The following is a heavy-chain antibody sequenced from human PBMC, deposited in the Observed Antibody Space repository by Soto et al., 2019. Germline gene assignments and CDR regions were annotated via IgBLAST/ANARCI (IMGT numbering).Heavy chain of an antibody. D-gene: IGHD3-9*01. V-gene: IGHV3-23*01. CDR2: ISGSGGST. J-gene: IGHJ4*02. Sequence: EVQLLESGGGLVQPGGSLRLSCAASGFTFSSYAMSWVRQAPGKGLEWVSAISGSGGSTYYADSVKGRFTISRDNSKNTLYLQMNSLRAEDTAVYYCAKAPTYYDILTGYYIEYYFDYWGQGTLVTVSS. CDR3: AKAPTYYDILTGYYIEYYFDY. CDR1: GFTFSSYA.